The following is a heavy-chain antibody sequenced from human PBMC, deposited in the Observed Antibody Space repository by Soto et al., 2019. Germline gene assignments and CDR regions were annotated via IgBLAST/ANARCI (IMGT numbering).Heavy chain of an antibody. Sequence: SSETLSLTCTVSGRSMISNYWSWLRQSPDKGLEWLGYVFYGGTDYNPSLGGRVTMSVETSKSQFSLTLSSVTAADTAVYYCAAYRGAFYFDCWGQGIQGTVSS. CDR2: VFYGGT. D-gene: IGHD4-4*01. J-gene: IGHJ4*02. V-gene: IGHV4-59*03. CDR1: GRSMISNY. CDR3: AAYRGAFYFDC.